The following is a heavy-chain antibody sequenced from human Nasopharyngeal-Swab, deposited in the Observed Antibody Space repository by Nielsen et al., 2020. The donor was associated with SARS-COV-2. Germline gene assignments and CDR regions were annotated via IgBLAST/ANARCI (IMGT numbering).Heavy chain of an antibody. CDR1: GFTFSKFY. D-gene: IGHD6-13*01. J-gene: IGHJ4*02. CDR2: IKQDGSGS. V-gene: IGHV3-7*01. CDR3: ARGGSSFPFDY. Sequence: ASLRPSCAASGFTFSKFYMSWVRQAAGKGLEWVANIKQDGSGSYYVDSVKGRFTISRDDANNSLYLQMNSLRAGDTGVYYCARGGSSFPFDYWGPGTLVTVS.